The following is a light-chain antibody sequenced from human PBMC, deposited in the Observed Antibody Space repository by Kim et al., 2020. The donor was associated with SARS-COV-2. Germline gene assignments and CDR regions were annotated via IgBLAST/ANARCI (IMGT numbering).Light chain of an antibody. J-gene: IGKJ1*01. CDR2: WAS. V-gene: IGKV4-1*01. CDR3: QQYYDNPRS. CDR1: QSVLYSSNNKNY. Sequence: DIVMTQSPDSLAVSLGERATINCKSSQSVLYSSNNKNYLAWYQQKPGQPPKLIVYWASTRESGVPDRFSGSGSGTDFTLTISSLQAEDVAVYYCQQYYDNPRSFGQGTKVDIK.